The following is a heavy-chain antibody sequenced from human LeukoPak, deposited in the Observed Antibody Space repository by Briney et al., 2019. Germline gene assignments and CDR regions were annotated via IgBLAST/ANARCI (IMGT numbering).Heavy chain of an antibody. J-gene: IGHJ4*02. D-gene: IGHD2/OR15-2a*01. V-gene: IGHV4-4*07. CDR1: GASVSSDY. CDR3: AVDNRDY. Sequence: SETLSLTCTVSGASVSSDYWSWIRQAAGQGLEWIGRIYTNGNTNYNPSLKSLVTISVDTSNNQFSLKLMSVTAADTGMYYCAVDNRDYWGQGILVTVSS. CDR2: IYTNGNT.